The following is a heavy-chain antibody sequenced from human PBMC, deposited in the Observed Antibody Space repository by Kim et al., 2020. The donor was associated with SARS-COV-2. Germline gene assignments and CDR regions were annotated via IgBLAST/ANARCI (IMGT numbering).Heavy chain of an antibody. CDR3: ARDGDSNYDWFDP. J-gene: IGHJ5*02. CDR1: GFTFSSYN. CDR2: ISSSSSYI. V-gene: IGHV3-21*01. D-gene: IGHD4-4*01. Sequence: GGSLRLSCAASGFTFSSYNMNWVRQALGKGLEWVSSISSSSSYIYYADSVKGRFTISRDNAKNSLYLQMNSLRAEDTAVYYCARDGDSNYDWFDPWGQGTLVTVSS.